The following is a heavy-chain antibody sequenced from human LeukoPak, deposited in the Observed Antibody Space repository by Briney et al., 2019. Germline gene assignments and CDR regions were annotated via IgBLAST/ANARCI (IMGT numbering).Heavy chain of an antibody. CDR3: AKHSGSXFVYYXDY. D-gene: IGHD1-26*01. CDR1: GFTFSSYG. CDR2: ISGSGYNT. J-gene: IGHJ4*02. Sequence: GGSLRLSCGVSGFTFSSYGMSWVRQAPGKGLEWVSVISGSGYNTDYADSVKSRFTISRDNYRLYLQMNSLRPEDTAVYYCAKHSGSXFVYYXDYWGQXTLVXVSS. V-gene: IGHV3-23*01.